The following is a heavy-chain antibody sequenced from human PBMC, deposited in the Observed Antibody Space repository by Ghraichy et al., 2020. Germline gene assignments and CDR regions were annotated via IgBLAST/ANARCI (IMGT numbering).Heavy chain of an antibody. J-gene: IGHJ6*02. Sequence: SVKVSCKASGGTFSSYAISWVRQAPGQGLEWMGGIIPIFGTANYAQKFQGRVTITADESTSTAYMELSSLRSEDTAVYYCASGVMTLVGATRGLSYYYGMDVWGQGTTVTVSS. CDR2: IIPIFGTA. D-gene: IGHD1-26*01. CDR3: ASGVMTLVGATRGLSYYYGMDV. CDR1: GGTFSSYA. V-gene: IGHV1-69*13.